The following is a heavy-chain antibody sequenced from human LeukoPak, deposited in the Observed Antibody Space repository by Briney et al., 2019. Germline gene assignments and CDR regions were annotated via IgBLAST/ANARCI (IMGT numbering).Heavy chain of an antibody. J-gene: IGHJ4*02. CDR1: GFTFSSYS. CDR2: ISSSSSYI. CDR3: ARNWDLLPAAGTDYFDY. D-gene: IGHD6-13*01. Sequence: GGSLRLSCAAPGFTFSSYSMNWVRQAPGKGLGWVSSISSSSSYIYYADSVKGRFTISRDNAKNSLYLQMNSLRAEDTAVYYCARNWDLLPAAGTDYFDYWGQGTLVTVSS. V-gene: IGHV3-21*01.